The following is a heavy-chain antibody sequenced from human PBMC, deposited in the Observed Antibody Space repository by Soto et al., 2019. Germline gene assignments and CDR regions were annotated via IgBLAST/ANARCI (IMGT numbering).Heavy chain of an antibody. J-gene: IGHJ4*02. CDR1: GFPFSSFW. Sequence: EVQLVESGGGLVQPGGSLRLSCAASGFPFSSFWMHWVRQAPGKGLVWVSRINSDGRSTSYADSVKGRFTISRDNAKNTLYLQMNSLRAEDTAVYYCTSYYASGSYWPTYWGQGTLVTVSS. CDR2: INSDGRST. CDR3: TSYYASGSYWPTY. V-gene: IGHV3-74*01. D-gene: IGHD3-10*01.